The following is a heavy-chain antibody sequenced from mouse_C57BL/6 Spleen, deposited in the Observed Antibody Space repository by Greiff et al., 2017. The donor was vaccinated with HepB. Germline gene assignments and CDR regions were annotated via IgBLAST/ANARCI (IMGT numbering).Heavy chain of an antibody. V-gene: IGHV1-62-2*01. Sequence: VPLKESGAELVKPGASVKLSCKASGYTFTEYTIHWVKPRSGQGREWIGWFFPGSGSRKYNEKFKDQATLATVKSSSTVYMEHSRLTSEDSAVYVCARHEGGDYYGTSGFAYWGQGTLVTVAA. J-gene: IGHJ3*01. D-gene: IGHD1-1*01. CDR3: ARHEGGDYYGTSGFAY. CDR1: GYTFTEYT. CDR2: FFPGSGSR.